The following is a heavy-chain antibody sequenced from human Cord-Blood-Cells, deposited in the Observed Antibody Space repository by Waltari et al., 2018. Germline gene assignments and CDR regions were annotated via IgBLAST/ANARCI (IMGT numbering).Heavy chain of an antibody. D-gene: IGHD3-10*01. Sequence: EVQLVESGGGLVQPGRSLRLSCTASGFTSGDYAMRWVRQAQGKGLEWVGFIRSKAYGGTTEYAASVKGRFTISRDDSKSIAYLQMNSLKTEDAAVYYCKRYYYGSGSYYCDVWGQGTTVTVSS. V-gene: IGHV3-49*04. J-gene: IGHJ6*02. CDR3: KRYYYGSGSYYCDV. CDR2: IRSKAYGGTT. CDR1: GFTSGDYA.